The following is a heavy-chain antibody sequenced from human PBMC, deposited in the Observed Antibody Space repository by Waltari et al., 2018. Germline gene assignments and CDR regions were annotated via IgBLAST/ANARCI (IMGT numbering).Heavy chain of an antibody. Sequence: QVRVAESGGGVVQPGTSLRLSCEASGFPFRDSGMHWVRQAPGKGLEWVAVILNDGSNEYYADSVKGRFTISRDNSKNTVFLQMNSLRVEDTAVYHCVKDFRRFYYDSPGHWGQGTLVTVSS. V-gene: IGHV3-30*18. CDR3: VKDFRRFYYDSPGH. CDR2: ILNDGSNE. D-gene: IGHD3-22*01. J-gene: IGHJ4*02. CDR1: GFPFRDSG.